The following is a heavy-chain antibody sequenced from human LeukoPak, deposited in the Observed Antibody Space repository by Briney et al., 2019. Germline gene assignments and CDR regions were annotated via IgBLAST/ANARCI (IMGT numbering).Heavy chain of an antibody. Sequence: SETLSLTCTVSGGSISSSSYYWGWIRQPPGKGLEWIGSIYYSGSTYYNPSLKSRVTISVDTSKNQFSLKLSSVTAADTAVYYCARDSNGMDVWGKGTTVTVSS. J-gene: IGHJ6*04. V-gene: IGHV4-39*07. CDR3: ARDSNGMDV. CDR1: GGSISSSSYY. CDR2: IYYSGST.